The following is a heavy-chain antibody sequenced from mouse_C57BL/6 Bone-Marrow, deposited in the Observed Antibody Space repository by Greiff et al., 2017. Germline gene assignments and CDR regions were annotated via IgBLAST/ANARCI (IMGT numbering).Heavy chain of an antibody. CDR1: GFTFSDFY. Sequence: VQVVESGGGLVQSGRSLRLSCATSGFTFSDFYMEWVHQAPGKGLEWIAASRNKANDYTTEYSASVTGRFIVSRDTSQSILYLQMNALRAEDTAIYYCARDAFYYYGSSPRYWYFDVWGTGTTVTVSS. CDR3: ARDAFYYYGSSPRYWYFDV. V-gene: IGHV7-1*01. D-gene: IGHD1-1*01. CDR2: SRNKANDYTT. J-gene: IGHJ1*03.